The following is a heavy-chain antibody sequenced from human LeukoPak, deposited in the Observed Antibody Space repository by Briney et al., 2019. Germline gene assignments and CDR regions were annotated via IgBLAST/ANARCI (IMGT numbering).Heavy chain of an antibody. V-gene: IGHV3-23*01. CDR1: GFTFSSYA. CDR2: ISGSGGST. CDR3: AKSVGPVGFGESDV. Sequence: GGSLRLSCAASGFTFSSYAVSWVRQAPGKGLEWVSAISGSGGSTYYADSVKGRLTISRDNSKNTLYLQMNSLRAEDTAVYYCAKSVGPVGFGESDVRGKGTTVTVSS. D-gene: IGHD3-10*01. J-gene: IGHJ6*04.